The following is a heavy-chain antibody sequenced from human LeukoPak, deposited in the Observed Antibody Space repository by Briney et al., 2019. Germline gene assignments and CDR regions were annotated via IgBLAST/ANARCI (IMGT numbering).Heavy chain of an antibody. J-gene: IGHJ5*02. Sequence: ASVKVSCTASGYTFTGYYMHWMRQAPGQGLEWMGWINPNSGGTNYAQKFQGRVTMTRDTSISTAYMELSRLRSDDTAVYYCARVQWLAREKEDNWFDPWGQGTLVTVSS. CDR3: ARVQWLAREKEDNWFDP. CDR1: GYTFTGYY. D-gene: IGHD6-19*01. CDR2: INPNSGGT. V-gene: IGHV1-2*02.